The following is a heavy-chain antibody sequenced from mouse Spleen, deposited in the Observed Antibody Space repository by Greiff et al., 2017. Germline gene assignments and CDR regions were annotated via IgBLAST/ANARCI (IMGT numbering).Heavy chain of an antibody. D-gene: IGHD2-14*01. J-gene: IGHJ4*01. CDR1: GYTFTSYW. CDR3: ARGYRYGPYAMDY. CDR2: INPSNGRT. Sequence: QVQLQQPGAELVKPGASVKLSCKASGYTFTSYWMHWVKQRPGQGLEWIGEINPSNGRTNYNEKFKSKATLTVDKSSSTAYMQLSSLTSEDSAVYYCARGYRYGPYAMDYWGQGTSVTVSS. V-gene: IGHV1S81*02.